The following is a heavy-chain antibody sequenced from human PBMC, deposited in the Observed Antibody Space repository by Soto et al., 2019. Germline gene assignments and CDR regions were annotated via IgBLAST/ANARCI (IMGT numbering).Heavy chain of an antibody. CDR2: ISGSGGST. D-gene: IGHD5-12*01. J-gene: IGHJ6*03. CDR1: GFTFSSYA. V-gene: IGHV3-23*01. Sequence: PGGSLRLSCAASGFTFSSYAMSWVRQAPGKGLEWVSAISGSGGSTYYADSVKGRFTISRDNSKNTLYLQMDSLRAEDTAVYYCAREGVIVATDYYYYYYMDVWGKGTTVTVSS. CDR3: AREGVIVATDYYYYYYMDV.